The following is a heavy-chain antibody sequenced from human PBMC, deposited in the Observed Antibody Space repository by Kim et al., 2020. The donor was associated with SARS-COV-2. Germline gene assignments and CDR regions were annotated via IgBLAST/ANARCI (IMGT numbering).Heavy chain of an antibody. D-gene: IGHD4-17*01. V-gene: IGHV4-39*01. CDR3: ARIPRGYGDYAFDL. Sequence: NPSHKSRVTISVDTSKNQFSLKLSSVTAADTAVYYCARIPRGYGDYAFDLWGRGTLVTVSS. J-gene: IGHJ2*01.